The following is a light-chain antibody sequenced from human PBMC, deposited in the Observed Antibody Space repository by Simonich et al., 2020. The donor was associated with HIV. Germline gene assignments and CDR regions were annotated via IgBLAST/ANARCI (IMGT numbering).Light chain of an antibody. CDR2: DVS. V-gene: IGLV2-11*01. CDR1: SSDVGGHNY. Sequence: QSALTQPRSVSGSPGQSVTISCTGTSSDVGGHNYVSWYQQHPGKAPKLMIYDVSKRPSGVPDRFSGSKSGNTASLTISGLQAEDEADYYCCSYAGSNNVVFGGGTKLTVL. CDR3: CSYAGSNNVV. J-gene: IGLJ2*01.